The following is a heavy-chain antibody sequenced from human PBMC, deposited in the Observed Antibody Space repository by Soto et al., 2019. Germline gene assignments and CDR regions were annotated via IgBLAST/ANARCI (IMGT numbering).Heavy chain of an antibody. D-gene: IGHD1-1*01. J-gene: IGHJ6*02. V-gene: IGHV1-18*01. CDR1: GYTFYSHS. CDR2: ISADNGNT. CDR3: ARCIQQDNYYGMDV. Sequence: QAQLVQSGAEVKKPGASVKVSCKASGYTFYSHSISWVRQAPGQGLEWMGRISADNGNTKYAQKFRGRVTMTTDTSKSTVYMELRNLRSDDTAVYYCARCIQQDNYYGMDVWGQGTTVTVSS.